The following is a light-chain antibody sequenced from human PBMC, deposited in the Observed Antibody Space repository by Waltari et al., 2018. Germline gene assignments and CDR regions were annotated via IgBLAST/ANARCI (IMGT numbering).Light chain of an antibody. Sequence: DIVMTQSPDSLAVSLGERATINCQSSQTVLYSSNNNNYLAWYQQKPGQPPKLLLYWASTREFGVPDRFSGSGSGTDFTLTISSLQAEDVAVYYCQQYYSTPYTFGQGTKLEIK. CDR2: WAS. CDR3: QQYYSTPYT. CDR1: QTVLYSSNNNNY. V-gene: IGKV4-1*01. J-gene: IGKJ2*01.